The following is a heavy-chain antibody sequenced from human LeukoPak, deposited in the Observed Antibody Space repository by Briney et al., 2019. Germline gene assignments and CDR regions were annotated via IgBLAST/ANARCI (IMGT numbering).Heavy chain of an antibody. CDR1: GGSISSYY. CDR2: IYYSGST. V-gene: IGHV4-59*01. CDR3: ARDRGRYFDGPQADY. Sequence: SETLSLTCTVSGGSISSYYWSWIRQPPGKGLEWIGYIYYSGSTNYNPSLKSRVTISVDTSKNQFSLKLSSVTAADTAVYYCARDRGRYFDGPQADYWGQGILVTVSS. J-gene: IGHJ4*02. D-gene: IGHD3-9*01.